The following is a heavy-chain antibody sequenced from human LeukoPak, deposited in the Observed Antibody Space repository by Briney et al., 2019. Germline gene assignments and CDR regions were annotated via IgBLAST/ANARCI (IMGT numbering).Heavy chain of an antibody. D-gene: IGHD3-22*01. J-gene: IGHJ4*02. CDR2: ISNDGGGT. Sequence: GGSLRLSCAASGFIFNNYGLVWVRQAPGKGLEWVSAISNDGGGTTYADFVKGRFSVSRDNSKSTLFLQMNSLRAEDTALYYCAKGSSGYFFDLWGQGTLVTVSS. CDR3: AKGSSGYFFDL. CDR1: GFIFNNYG. V-gene: IGHV3-23*01.